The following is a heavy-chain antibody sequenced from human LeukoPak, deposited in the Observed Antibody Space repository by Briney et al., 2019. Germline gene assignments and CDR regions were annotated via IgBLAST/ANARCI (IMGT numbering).Heavy chain of an antibody. D-gene: IGHD3-22*01. V-gene: IGHV4-39*01. CDR1: GASVSSVSDY. J-gene: IGHJ4*02. Sequence: PSETLSLTCSVSGASVSSVSDYWGWFRQSPGEGLEWIGSIIYGGRTYYNPSLKSRVTMSVDTSKNQFSLKMRSVTAADTAVYYCARHDYDSTGSYWGYYFDYWGQGTLVTVSS. CDR3: ARHDYDSTGSYWGYYFDY. CDR2: IIYGGRT.